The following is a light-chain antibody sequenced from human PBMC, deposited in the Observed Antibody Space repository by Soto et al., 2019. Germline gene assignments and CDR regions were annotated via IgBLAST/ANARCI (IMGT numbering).Light chain of an antibody. CDR3: CSYAGGYIFV. Sequence: QSVLTQPRSVSGSPGQSVTISCTGTSSDVGHYNYVSWYQQHPGKAPKLIIYDVTKRPSGVPDRFSDSKSGNTASLTISGLQAEDEVDYYCCSYAGGYIFVFGTGTKVTVL. CDR1: SSDVGHYNY. J-gene: IGLJ1*01. CDR2: DVT. V-gene: IGLV2-11*01.